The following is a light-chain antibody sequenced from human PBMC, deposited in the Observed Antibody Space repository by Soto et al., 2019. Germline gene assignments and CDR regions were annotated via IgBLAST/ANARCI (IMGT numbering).Light chain of an antibody. V-gene: IGKV3-11*01. CDR1: QSVSSY. J-gene: IGKJ1*01. CDR2: DAS. Sequence: EIVLTQSPATLSLSPGERATLSCRASQSVSSYLAWYQQKPGQAPRLLIYDASNRATGIPARFSGSGSGTDFTLTISSLQPEDFATYYCQQTNSFPRTFGQGTKVDIK. CDR3: QQTNSFPRT.